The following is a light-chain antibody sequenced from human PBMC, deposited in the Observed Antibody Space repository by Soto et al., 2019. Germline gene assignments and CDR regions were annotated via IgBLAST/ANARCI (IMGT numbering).Light chain of an antibody. CDR3: QQSTGWPLT. V-gene: IGKV3-15*01. CDR1: QNVYTN. CDR2: SAS. Sequence: EIVMTQSPATLSVSPGERATLSCRASQNVYTNVAWYQQRPGQAPRLLIYSASTRATGIPARFSGSGSGTEFTLTISSLQSEDFAIYYCQQSTGWPLTFGQGTEVEFK. J-gene: IGKJ1*01.